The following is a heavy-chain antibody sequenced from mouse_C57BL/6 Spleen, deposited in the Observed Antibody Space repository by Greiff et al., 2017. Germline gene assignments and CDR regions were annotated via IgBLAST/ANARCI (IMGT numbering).Heavy chain of an antibody. CDR2: IWGVGST. J-gene: IGHJ3*01. V-gene: IGHV2-6*01. CDR3: ASLYSNAPY. D-gene: IGHD2-5*01. CDR1: GFSLTSYG. Sequence: VQGVESGPGLVAPSQSLSITCTVSGFSLTSYGVDWVRQSPGKGLDWLGVIWGVGSTNYNSALKSRLSISKDHSKSQVFLKINSLQTDDTAMYYCASLYSNAPYWGQGTLVTVSA.